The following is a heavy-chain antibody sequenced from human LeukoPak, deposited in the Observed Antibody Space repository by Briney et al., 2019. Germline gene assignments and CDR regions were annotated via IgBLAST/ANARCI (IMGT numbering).Heavy chain of an antibody. CDR2: IIPILGIA. D-gene: IGHD6-19*01. Sequence: SVKVSCKTSGYTFTGYYMHWVRQAPGQGLEWMGRIIPILGIANYAQKFQGRVTITADKSTSTAYMELSSLRSEDTAVYYCARVPLPGQWLSGEGDWFDPWGQGTLVTVSS. J-gene: IGHJ5*02. V-gene: IGHV1-69*04. CDR1: GYTFTGYY. CDR3: ARVPLPGQWLSGEGDWFDP.